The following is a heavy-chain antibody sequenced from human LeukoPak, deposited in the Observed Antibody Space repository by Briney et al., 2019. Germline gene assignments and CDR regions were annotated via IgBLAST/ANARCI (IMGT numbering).Heavy chain of an antibody. CDR1: GFTFGDYG. CDR2: ISGSGGST. CDR3: AKDMVTYYDILTGYYELPRPDY. J-gene: IGHJ4*02. D-gene: IGHD3-9*01. V-gene: IGHV3-23*01. Sequence: GGSLRLSCAAFGFTFGDYGMSWVRQAPGKGLEWVSAISGSGGSTYYADSVKGRFTISRDNSKNTLYLQMNSLRAEDTAVYYCAKDMVTYYDILTGYYELPRPDYWGQGTLVTVSS.